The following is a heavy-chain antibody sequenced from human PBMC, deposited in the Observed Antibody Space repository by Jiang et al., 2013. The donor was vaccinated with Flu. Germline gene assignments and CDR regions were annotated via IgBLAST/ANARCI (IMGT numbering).Heavy chain of an antibody. CDR2: SSSGSTI. Sequence: SSSGSTIYYADSVKGRFTISRDNAKNSLYLQMNSLRAEDTAVYYCAREGSGPDYYYYYMDVWGKGTTVTVSS. J-gene: IGHJ6*03. D-gene: IGHD3-10*01. V-gene: IGHV3-11*01. CDR3: AREGSGPDYYYYYMDV.